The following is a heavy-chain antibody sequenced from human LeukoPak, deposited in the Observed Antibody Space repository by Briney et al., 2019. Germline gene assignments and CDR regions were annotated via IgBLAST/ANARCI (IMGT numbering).Heavy chain of an antibody. V-gene: IGHV3-21*01. CDR2: ISSSSSYI. CDR3: ARGWVAATSAMFGYFQH. J-gene: IGHJ1*01. Sequence: KPGGSLRLSCAASGFTFSSYSMNWVRQAPGKGLEWVSSISSSSSYIYYADSVKGRFTISRDNAKNSLYLQMNSLRAEDTAVYYCARGWVAATSAMFGYFQHWGQGTLVTVSS. D-gene: IGHD2-15*01. CDR1: GFTFSSYS.